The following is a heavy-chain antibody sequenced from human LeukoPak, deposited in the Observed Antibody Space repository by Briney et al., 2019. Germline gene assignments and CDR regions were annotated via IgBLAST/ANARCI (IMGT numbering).Heavy chain of an antibody. V-gene: IGHV1-8*01. CDR3: ARGWHDSSGYYYVEGAWFDP. CDR2: MNPNSGNT. Sequence: ASVKVSCKASGYTFTSYDINWVRQATGQGLEWMGWMNPNSGNTGYAQKFQGRVTMTRNTSIGTAYMELSSLRSEDTAVYYCARGWHDSSGYYYVEGAWFDPWGQGTLVTVSS. J-gene: IGHJ5*02. D-gene: IGHD3-22*01. CDR1: GYTFTSYD.